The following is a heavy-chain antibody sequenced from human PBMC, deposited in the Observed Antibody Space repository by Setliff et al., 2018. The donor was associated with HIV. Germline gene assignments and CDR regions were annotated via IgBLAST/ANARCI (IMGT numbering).Heavy chain of an antibody. CDR3: AREAEQDYDVVTETLVEGAYIQF. V-gene: IGHV4-61*02. Sequence: SETLSLTCTVSGASLNSGSYFWSWVRQPAGKGLEWIGRIYTSGDTNYNPSLKSRVTISMDTSKKQFSLKLRTVTAADTAVYYCAREAEQDYDVVTETLVEGAYIQFWGQGSLVTVSS. D-gene: IGHD3-9*01. CDR2: IYTSGDT. J-gene: IGHJ1*01. CDR1: GASLNSGSYF.